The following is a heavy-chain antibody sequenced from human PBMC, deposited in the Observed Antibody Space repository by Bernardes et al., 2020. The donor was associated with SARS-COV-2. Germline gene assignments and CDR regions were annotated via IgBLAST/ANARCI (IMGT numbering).Heavy chain of an antibody. Sequence: SETLSLTCSVSGDSISPYYWNWIRQPPGKGLEWIGYIYYSGSTNYNPSLESRLTISVDTSKNQVSLRMRSVTAADTAVYFCARGDYGAFFDKWGQGALVTVSS. D-gene: IGHD3-16*01. V-gene: IGHV4-59*01. CDR2: IYYSGST. CDR3: ARGDYGAFFDK. J-gene: IGHJ4*02. CDR1: GDSISPYY.